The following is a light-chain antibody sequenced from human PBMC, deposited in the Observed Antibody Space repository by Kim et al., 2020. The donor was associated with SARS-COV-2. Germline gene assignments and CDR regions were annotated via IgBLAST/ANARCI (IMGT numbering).Light chain of an antibody. J-gene: IGLJ3*02. CDR2: YDG. Sequence: APGKTARISCGGDNIGGKSVHWFQQKPGQAPILVIYYDGDRPSGVPDRFSGSNSGNTATLTISRVEAGDEADYYCQVWDSQSDHWVFGGGTQLTVL. CDR3: QVWDSQSDHWV. V-gene: IGLV3-21*04. CDR1: NIGGKS.